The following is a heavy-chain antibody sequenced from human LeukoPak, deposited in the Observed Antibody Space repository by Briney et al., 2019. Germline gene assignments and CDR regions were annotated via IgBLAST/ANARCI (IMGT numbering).Heavy chain of an antibody. Sequence: GGSLRLSCAASGFTFSRYAMSWVRQAPGKGLEGVSGISTSDGSTYYADSVKGRFTISRDNSKNTLYLQMNSLRAEDTAVYYCAKNSLKYQLLSYTAPDYWGQGTLVTVSS. CDR1: GFTFSRYA. D-gene: IGHD2-2*01. V-gene: IGHV3-23*01. J-gene: IGHJ4*02. CDR2: ISTSDGST. CDR3: AKNSLKYQLLSYTAPDY.